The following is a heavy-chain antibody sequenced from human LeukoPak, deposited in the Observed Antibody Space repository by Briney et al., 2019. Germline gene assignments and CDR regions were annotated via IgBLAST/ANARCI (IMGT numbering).Heavy chain of an antibody. CDR1: GGFIGTFY. Sequence: SETLSLTCTVSGGFIGTFYWTWIRQPPRKGLEWIGYISTSGSTKYNPSLKSRVTISLDTSKNQFSLKLSSVTAADTAVYYCARPLGGSSYPLAYWGQGTLAIVSS. D-gene: IGHD1-26*01. V-gene: IGHV4-4*09. CDR3: ARPLGGSSYPLAY. CDR2: ISTSGST. J-gene: IGHJ4*02.